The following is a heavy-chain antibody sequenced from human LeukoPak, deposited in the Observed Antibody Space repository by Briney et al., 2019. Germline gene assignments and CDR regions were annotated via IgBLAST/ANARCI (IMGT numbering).Heavy chain of an antibody. J-gene: IGHJ4*02. Sequence: PGGSLRLSCAASGFTFSSYAIYWVRQAPGKGLEYVSGTSSNGGSTYYANSVKGRFAVSRDNSKNTLYLQMGSLRAEDMAVYYCARGYDFWSGPEGYYFDYWGQGTLVTVSS. D-gene: IGHD3-3*01. CDR3: ARGYDFWSGPEGYYFDY. V-gene: IGHV3-64*01. CDR1: GFTFSSYA. CDR2: TSSNGGST.